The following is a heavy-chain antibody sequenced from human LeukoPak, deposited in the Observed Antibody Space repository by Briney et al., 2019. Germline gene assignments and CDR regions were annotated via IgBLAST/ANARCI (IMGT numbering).Heavy chain of an antibody. V-gene: IGHV4-59*01. D-gene: IGHD5-18*01. CDR3: ARAGRGYNYGFVPSELDYYFYYLDV. CDR2: IYYSGST. J-gene: IGHJ6*03. Sequence: SETLSLTCTVSGGPITTYYLSWIRQPPGKGLEWIGYIYYSGSTNYNPSLKSRVTISVDTSKNQFSLRLSSVTAADTAVYYCARAGRGYNYGFVPSELDYYFYYLDVWGKGTTVTVSS. CDR1: GGPITTYY.